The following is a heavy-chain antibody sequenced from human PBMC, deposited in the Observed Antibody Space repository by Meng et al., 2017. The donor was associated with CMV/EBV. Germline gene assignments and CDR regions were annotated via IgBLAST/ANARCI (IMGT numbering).Heavy chain of an antibody. CDR1: GGTFSSYA. CDR2: IIPILGTA. D-gene: IGHD2-2*01. V-gene: IGHV1-69*05. CDR3: ARGPYQLLFSYFDY. J-gene: IGHJ4*02. Sequence: SVKVSCKASGGTFSSYAISWVRQAPGQGLEWMGGIIPILGTANYAQKFQGRVTITTDESTSTAYMELSSLRSEDTAVYYCARGPYQLLFSYFDYWGQGTLVTVSS.